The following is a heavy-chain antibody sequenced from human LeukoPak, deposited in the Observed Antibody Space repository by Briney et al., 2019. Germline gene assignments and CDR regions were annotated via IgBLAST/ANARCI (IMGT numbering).Heavy chain of an antibody. V-gene: IGHV4-59*01. CDR1: GGSISSYY. J-gene: IGHJ4*02. CDR2: IYYSGRT. CDR3: ARDYRGYEFDY. D-gene: IGHD5-12*01. Sequence: PSETLSLTCTVSGGSISSYYWSWIRQPPGKGLEWIGYIYYSGRTNYSPSLTSRVTLSADTSKNQFSLKLNSVTAADSAIYYCARDYRGYEFDYLGQGTLVTGPS.